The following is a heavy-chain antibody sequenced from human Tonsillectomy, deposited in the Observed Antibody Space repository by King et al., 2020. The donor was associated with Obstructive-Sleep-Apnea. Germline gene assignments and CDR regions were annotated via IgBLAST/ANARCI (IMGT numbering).Heavy chain of an antibody. J-gene: IGHJ4*02. CDR2: IRNRVNSYTT. D-gene: IGHD4-11*01. CDR3: VRGTTVVDPFDY. V-gene: IGHV3-72*01. CDR1: GFTFSDHY. Sequence: VQLVESGGGLVQPGGSLRLSCAVSGFTFSDHYMDWVRQAPGKGLEWIGQIRNRVNSYTTEYAASVKGRFTISRDDSKRSLYLQMNSLKTEDTALYYCVRGTTVVDPFDYWGQGTLVTVSS.